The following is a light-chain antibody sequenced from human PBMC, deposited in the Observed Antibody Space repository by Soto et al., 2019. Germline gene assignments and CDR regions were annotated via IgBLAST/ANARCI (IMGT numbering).Light chain of an antibody. CDR2: GAS. CDR1: QSVRSN. Sequence: EIVMTQSPATLSVSPGERATLSCRASQSVRSNLAWYQQKPGRAPRLLIYGASTRATGIPARFSGSGSGTEFTLTISSLQSEDFAVYYWQQYNNWPLITFGQGTRLEIK. V-gene: IGKV3-15*01. J-gene: IGKJ5*01. CDR3: QQYNNWPLIT.